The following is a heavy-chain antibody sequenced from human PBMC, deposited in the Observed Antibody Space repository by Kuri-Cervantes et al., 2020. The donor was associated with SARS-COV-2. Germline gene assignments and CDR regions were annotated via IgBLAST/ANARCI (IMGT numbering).Heavy chain of an antibody. J-gene: IGHJ6*03. D-gene: IGHD3-16*01. CDR2: ISSNGGST. CDR1: GFTFSNAW. Sequence: GGSLRLSCAASGFTFSNAWMSWVRQAPGKGLEYVSAISSNGGSTYYANSVKGRFTISRDNSKNTLYLQMGSLRAEDMAVYYCARMGEPYYMDVWGKGTTVTVSS. V-gene: IGHV3-64*01. CDR3: ARMGEPYYMDV.